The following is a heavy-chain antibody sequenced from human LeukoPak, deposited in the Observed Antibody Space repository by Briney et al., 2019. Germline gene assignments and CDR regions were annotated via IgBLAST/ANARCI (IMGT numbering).Heavy chain of an antibody. CDR2: MNPNSGNT. Sequence: GASVKVSCKASGYTFTSYDINWVRQATGQGLEWMGWMNPNSGNTGSAQRFQGKITMTRDTSISTADMELSSLRFEDTAVYYCARGPLVRLPSSFDPWGQGTLVTV. V-gene: IGHV1-8*01. CDR1: GYTFTSYD. J-gene: IGHJ5*02. CDR3: ARGPLVRLPSSFDP. D-gene: IGHD3-16*02.